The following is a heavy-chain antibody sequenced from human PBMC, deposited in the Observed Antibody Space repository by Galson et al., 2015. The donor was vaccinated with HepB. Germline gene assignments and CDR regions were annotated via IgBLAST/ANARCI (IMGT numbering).Heavy chain of an antibody. CDR1: GFTVSSNY. V-gene: IGHV3-53*04. CDR3: ARVGDTAMARGAFDI. CDR2: IYSGGST. J-gene: IGHJ3*02. D-gene: IGHD5-18*01. Sequence: SLRLSCAASGFTVSSNYMSWVRQAPGKGLEWVSVIYSGGSTYYADSVKGRFTISRHNSKNTLYLQMNSLRAEDTAVYYCARVGDTAMARGAFDIWGQGTMVTVSS.